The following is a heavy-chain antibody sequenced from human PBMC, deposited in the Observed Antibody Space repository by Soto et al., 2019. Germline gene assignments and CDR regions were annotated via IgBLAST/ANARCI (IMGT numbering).Heavy chain of an antibody. V-gene: IGHV3-53*01. J-gene: IGHJ3*02. CDR3: ARDRSDSSRDDYFDI. D-gene: IGHD5-12*01. CDR1: GFTVSDNY. Sequence: PGGSLRLSCAVSGFTVSDNYMSWARQAPGKGLEWVSVIYRGDATHYADSVKGRFTISRDNSKNTVHLQMNSLRAEDTAVYYCARDRSDSSRDDYFDIWGHGTMVTVSS. CDR2: IYRGDAT.